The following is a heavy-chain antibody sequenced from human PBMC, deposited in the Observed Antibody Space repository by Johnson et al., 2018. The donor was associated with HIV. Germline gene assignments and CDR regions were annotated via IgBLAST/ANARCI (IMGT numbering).Heavy chain of an antibody. D-gene: IGHD3-22*01. V-gene: IGHV3-20*04. Sequence: MQLVESGGGVVRPGGSLRLSCTASGFTFDDYGMSWVRQAPGKGLEWVSGIHWNGGSTGYADSVKGRFTISRDNAKKSLYLQMNSLRAEDTALYYCARDLGSGYNDAFDIWGQGTMVTISS. J-gene: IGHJ3*02. CDR2: IHWNGGST. CDR3: ARDLGSGYNDAFDI. CDR1: GFTFDDYG.